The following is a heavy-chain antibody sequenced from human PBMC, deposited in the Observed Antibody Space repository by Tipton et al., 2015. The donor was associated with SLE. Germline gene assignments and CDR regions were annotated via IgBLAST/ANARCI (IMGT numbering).Heavy chain of an antibody. V-gene: IGHV3-30*04. Sequence: SLRLSCAASGFAFSSSGMHWVRQVPGKGLEWMAVISSDGKIKYYADSVNGRFTVSRDNAKNSLYLQINSLRAEDTAVYYCARDWFMDIVDYWGQGTLVTVSS. CDR2: ISSDGKIK. CDR1: GFAFSSSG. D-gene: IGHD5-12*01. CDR3: ARDWFMDIVDY. J-gene: IGHJ4*02.